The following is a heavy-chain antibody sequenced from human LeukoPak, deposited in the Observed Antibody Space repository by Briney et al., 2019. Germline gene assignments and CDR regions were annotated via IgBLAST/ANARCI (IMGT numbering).Heavy chain of an antibody. CDR3: AKIVDNHYPRSVDS. Sequence: GGSLRLSCAASGFTFSIYWMSWVRQAPGKGLEWVANINQDGSQKYYVDSVKGRFTISRDNAKNSFFLQMSSLRAEDTAVFYCAKIVDNHYPRSVDSWGQGTLVTVSS. CDR2: INQDGSQK. CDR1: GFTFSIYW. D-gene: IGHD2-21*01. J-gene: IGHJ4*02. V-gene: IGHV3-7*03.